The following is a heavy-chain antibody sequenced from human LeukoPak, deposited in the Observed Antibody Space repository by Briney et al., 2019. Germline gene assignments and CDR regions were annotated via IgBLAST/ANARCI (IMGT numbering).Heavy chain of an antibody. CDR3: ARDLRSGSYLNWFDP. Sequence: SETLSLTCAVTGYSISYGYYWGWIRPPPGKGLEWIESIYHSGSTYYNPSLKSRVTISVDTSKNQFSLNLGSVTAADTAVYYCARDLRSGSYLNWFDPWGQGTLVPSPQ. J-gene: IGHJ5*02. D-gene: IGHD3-10*01. CDR1: GYSISYGYY. CDR2: IYHSGST. V-gene: IGHV4-38-2*02.